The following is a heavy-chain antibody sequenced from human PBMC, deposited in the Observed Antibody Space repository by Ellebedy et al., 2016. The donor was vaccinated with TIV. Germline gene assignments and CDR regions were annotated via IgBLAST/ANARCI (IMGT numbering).Heavy chain of an antibody. Sequence: MPSETLSLTCTVSGGSISSSSSYWGWILQPLGKGLEWIGSIYYSGTTYYNPSLKSRVTISVDTSKNEFSLTLAAVPAADTSVYYCATEISTSWSLGGWFDPWGQGTLVTVSS. CDR2: IYYSGTT. J-gene: IGHJ5*02. V-gene: IGHV4-39*07. CDR1: GGSISSSSSY. D-gene: IGHD2-2*01. CDR3: ATEISTSWSLGGWFDP.